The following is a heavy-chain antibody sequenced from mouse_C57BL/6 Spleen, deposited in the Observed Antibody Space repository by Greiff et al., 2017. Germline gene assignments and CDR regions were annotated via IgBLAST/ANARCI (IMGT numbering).Heavy chain of an antibody. CDR2: ISSGGDYI. J-gene: IGHJ3*01. V-gene: IGHV5-9-1*02. D-gene: IGHD1-3*01. CDR3: TRDNYASWFAY. Sequence: EVKLVESGEGLVKPGGSLKLSCAASGFTFSSYAMSWVRQTPEKRLEWVAYISSGGDYIYYADTVKGRFTISRDNARNTLYLQMSSLKSEDTAMYYCTRDNYASWFAYWGQGTLVTVSA. CDR1: GFTFSSYA.